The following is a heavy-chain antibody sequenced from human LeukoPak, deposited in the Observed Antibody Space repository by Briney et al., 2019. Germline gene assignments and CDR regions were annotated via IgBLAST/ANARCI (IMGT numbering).Heavy chain of an antibody. J-gene: IGHJ4*02. V-gene: IGHV3-20*04. Sequence: GGSLRLSCAASGFTFDDYGMSWVRQAPGKGLEWVSGINWNGGSTGYADSVKGRFTISRDNSKNTLYLQMGSLRAEDMAVYYCARGKAVAGREVDYWGQGTLVTVSS. CDR3: ARGKAVAGREVDY. CDR1: GFTFDDYG. D-gene: IGHD6-19*01. CDR2: INWNGGST.